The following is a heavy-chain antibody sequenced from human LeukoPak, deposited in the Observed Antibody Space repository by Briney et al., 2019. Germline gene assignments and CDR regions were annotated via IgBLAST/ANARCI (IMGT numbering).Heavy chain of an antibody. CDR3: ARGPSIAARYDAFDI. J-gene: IGHJ3*02. CDR1: EFTFTSYE. CDR2: ISSSGNTI. V-gene: IGHV3-48*03. D-gene: IGHD6-6*01. Sequence: GGSLRLSCAASEFTFTSYELNWVRQAPGKGLEWVSYISSSGNTISYADSVRGRFTISRDNAKNSLYLQVISLRAEDTAVYYCARGPSIAARYDAFDIWGQGTMVTVSS.